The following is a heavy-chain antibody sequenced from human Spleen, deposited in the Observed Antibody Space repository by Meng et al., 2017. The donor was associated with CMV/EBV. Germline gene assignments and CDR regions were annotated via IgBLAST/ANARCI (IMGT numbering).Heavy chain of an antibody. CDR2: ISGSGDST. D-gene: IGHD2-2*01. CDR3: AKEHAAVVPAAVKGMDV. J-gene: IGHJ6*02. V-gene: IGHV3-23*01. Sequence: GESLQISCAASAFTFSNYGMSWVRQVPGKGLEWVSAISGSGDSTYYADSVKGRFTISRDKSKSPLYLPMNSLRAEDTALYYCAKEHAAVVPAAVKGMDVGGQGTTVTVSS. CDR1: AFTFSNYG.